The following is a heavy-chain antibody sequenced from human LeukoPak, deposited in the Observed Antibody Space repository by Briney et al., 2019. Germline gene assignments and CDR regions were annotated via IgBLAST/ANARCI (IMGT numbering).Heavy chain of an antibody. CDR2: ITSSSSST. CDR3: ARVIGSYGDSAY. V-gene: IGHV3-48*04. Sequence: PGGSLRLSCAASGFTFSGFSMNWVRQAPGKGLEWISYITSSSSSTYYADSVKGRFTISRDNAKNSLYLQMNSLRAEDTAVYYCARVIGSYGDSAYWGQGTLVTVSS. CDR1: GFTFSGFS. J-gene: IGHJ4*02. D-gene: IGHD4-17*01.